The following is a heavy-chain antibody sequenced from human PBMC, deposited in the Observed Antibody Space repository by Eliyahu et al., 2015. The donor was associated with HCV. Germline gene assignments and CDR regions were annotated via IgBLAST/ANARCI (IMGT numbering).Heavy chain of an antibody. CDR1: GFPFSGYA. D-gene: IGHD2-21*01. V-gene: IGHV3-23*01. Sequence: EMHLLESGGGLVQPGGSLRLSCAASGFPFSGYAXSWVRQAPGKGLGWVSGISGSGGSTQYADSVKGRFTISRDNSKNTLYLQMNSQRAEDTVLYYCAKRDCSTATCEGVFGLFDFWGQGTLVTVSS. CDR2: ISGSGGST. CDR3: AKRDCSTATCEGVFGLFDF. J-gene: IGHJ4*02.